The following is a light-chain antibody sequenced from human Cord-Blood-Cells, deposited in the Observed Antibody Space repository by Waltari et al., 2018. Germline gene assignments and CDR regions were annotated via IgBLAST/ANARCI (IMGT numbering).Light chain of an antibody. CDR2: EVS. J-gene: IGLJ3*02. CDR3: CSYAGSSTWV. Sequence: QSALTQPASVSGSPGQSITIPCTGTSSDVGSYNPVSWYQQHPGKAPKLTIYEVSKRPSGVSNRFSGSKSGNTASLTISGLQAEDEADYYCCSYAGSSTWVFGGGTKLTVL. V-gene: IGLV2-23*02. CDR1: SSDVGSYNP.